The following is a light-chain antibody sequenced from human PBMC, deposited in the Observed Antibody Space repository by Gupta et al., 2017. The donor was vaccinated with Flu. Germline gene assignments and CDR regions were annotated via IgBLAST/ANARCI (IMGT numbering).Light chain of an antibody. Sequence: EIVMTQSPAPLSVSLGERATLSCRASQSVSSNLAWYQQKPGQAPRLLIYDASTRATAIPARFSGSASGTEFTFTISSLQSEDFAVYYCQQYDNWPPYTFGQGTKLEIK. J-gene: IGKJ2*01. CDR2: DAS. CDR3: QQYDNWPPYT. CDR1: QSVSSN. V-gene: IGKV3-15*01.